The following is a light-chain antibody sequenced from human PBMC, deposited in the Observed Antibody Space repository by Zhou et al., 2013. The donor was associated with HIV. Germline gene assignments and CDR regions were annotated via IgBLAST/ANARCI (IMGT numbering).Light chain of an antibody. V-gene: IGKV3-20*01. J-gene: IGKJ5*01. CDR1: QSVGSGY. CDR3: QQYGGSPPII. CDR2: GS. Sequence: EIVLTQSPDTLALSPGESATLSCRASQSVGSGYLAWYQQKPGQPPRLLIYGSIRDTGIPDRFIGGGSGTDFTLTITRLEAEDCAVYYCQQYGGSPPIIFGQGTRLEIK.